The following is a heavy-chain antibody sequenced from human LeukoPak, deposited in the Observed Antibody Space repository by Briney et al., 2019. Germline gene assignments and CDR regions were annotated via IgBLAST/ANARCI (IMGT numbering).Heavy chain of an antibody. CDR1: GDSIRKSRYY. CDR3: ARVEWSHAYMDV. V-gene: IGHV4-39*07. J-gene: IGHJ6*03. CDR2: IYYGGTT. Sequence: SETLSLTCTVSGDSIRKSRYYWGWIRQPPGKGLEWIGSIYYGGTTYYNPSLKSRVTISVDTSKNQFSLKLSSVTAADTAVYYCARVEWSHAYMDVWGKGTTVTVSS. D-gene: IGHD3-3*01.